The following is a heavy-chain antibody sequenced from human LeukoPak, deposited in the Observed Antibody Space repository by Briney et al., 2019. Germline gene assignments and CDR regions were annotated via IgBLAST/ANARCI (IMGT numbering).Heavy chain of an antibody. J-gene: IGHJ4*02. CDR1: GGSISSSSYY. CDR2: IYYSGST. V-gene: IGHV4-39*07. CDR3: AREDGAAHATWDY. Sequence: SETLSLTCTVSGGSISSSSYYWGWIRQPPGKGLEWIGSIYYSGSTYYNPSLKSRVTISVDTSKNQFSLKLSSVTAADTAVYYCAREDGAAHATWDYWGQGTLVTVSS. D-gene: IGHD4-17*01.